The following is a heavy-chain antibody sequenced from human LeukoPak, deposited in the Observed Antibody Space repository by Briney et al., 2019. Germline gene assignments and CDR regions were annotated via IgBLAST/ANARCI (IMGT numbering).Heavy chain of an antibody. CDR1: GFTFSSYW. J-gene: IGHJ5*02. V-gene: IGHV3-7*03. CDR3: ARDWWYGSGSYQIS. D-gene: IGHD3-10*01. CDR2: IKQDGSEK. Sequence: GGSLRLSCAASGFTFSSYWMSWVRQAPGKGLEWVANIKQDGSEKYYVDSVKGRFTISRDNAKNSLYLQMNSLRAEDAAVYYCARDWWYGSGSYQISWGQGTLVTVSS.